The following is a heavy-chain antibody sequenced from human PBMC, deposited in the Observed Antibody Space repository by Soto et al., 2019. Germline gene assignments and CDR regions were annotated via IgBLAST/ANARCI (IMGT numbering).Heavy chain of an antibody. D-gene: IGHD2-15*01. CDR2: IYYLGNT. CDR1: GDSITNNNFY. J-gene: IGHJ4*02. V-gene: IGHV4-39*01. CDR3: ARVVVPATRHADFDG. Sequence: PSETLSLTCTVSGDSITNNNFYWGWVRQPPGKGLDWIGNIYYLGNTFYNPSLRSRVTISADTSKNQFSLNLSSVTAADTAVYYCARVVVPATRHADFDGWGQGTSDTVSS.